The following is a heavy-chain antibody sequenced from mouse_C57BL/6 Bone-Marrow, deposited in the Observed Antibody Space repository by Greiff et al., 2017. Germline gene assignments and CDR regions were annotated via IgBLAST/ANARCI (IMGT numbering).Heavy chain of an antibody. CDR2: IYPGDGDT. J-gene: IGHJ4*01. CDR3: ARPPFYYYGSSYFYYAMDY. Sequence: QVQLKQSGPELVKPGASVKISCKASGYAFSSSWMNWVKQRPGKGLEWIGRIYPGDGDTNYNGKFKGKATLTADKSSSTAYMQLSRLTSEDSAVYFCARPPFYYYGSSYFYYAMDYWGQGTSVTVSA. D-gene: IGHD1-1*01. CDR1: GYAFSSSW. V-gene: IGHV1-82*01.